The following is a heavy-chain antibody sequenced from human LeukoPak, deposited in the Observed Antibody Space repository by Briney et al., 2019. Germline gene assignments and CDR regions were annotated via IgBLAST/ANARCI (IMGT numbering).Heavy chain of an antibody. V-gene: IGHV4-4*07. CDR2: IYSSGTT. J-gene: IGHJ6*02. CDR1: GGSISSYY. CDR3: ARVSPIPTAGSSYYFAMDV. D-gene: IGHD6-13*01. Sequence: SETLSLTCTVSGGSISSYYWSWIRQPAAKGLEWIGRIYSSGTTTYNPSFKSRVTMSLDTSNNQLSLKLTSVTAADTAVYYCARVSPIPTAGSSYYFAMDVWGQGTTVTVSS.